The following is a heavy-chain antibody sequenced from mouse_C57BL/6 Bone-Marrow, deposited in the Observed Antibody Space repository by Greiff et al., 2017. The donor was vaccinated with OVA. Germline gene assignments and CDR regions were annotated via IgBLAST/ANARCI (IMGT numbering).Heavy chain of an antibody. V-gene: IGHV5-4*01. CDR2: ISDGGSYT. D-gene: IGHD2-14*01. CDR1: GFTFSSYA. CDR3: AREGTIYAMDY. Sequence: DVQLVESGGGLVKPGGSLKLSCAASGFTFSSYAMSWVRQTPEKRLEWVATISDGGSYTYYPDNVKGRFTISKDNAKNNLYLQMSHLKSEDTAMYYCAREGTIYAMDYWGQGTSVTVSS. J-gene: IGHJ4*01.